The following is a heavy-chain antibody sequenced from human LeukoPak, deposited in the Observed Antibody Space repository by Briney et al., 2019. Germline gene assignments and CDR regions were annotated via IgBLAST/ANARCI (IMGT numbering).Heavy chain of an antibody. CDR1: GGSISSSGYY. CDR3: ARRRIVATIDY. V-gene: IGHV4-39*01. D-gene: IGHD5-12*01. CDR2: ISYTGTT. Sequence: SETLSLTCGVSGGSISSSGYYWAWIRQPPGTGREWIGSISYTGTTYYNPSLKSRLTISADRSKNQFSLKLTSVTAADTAVYYCARRRIVATIDYWGQGTLVTVPS. J-gene: IGHJ4*02.